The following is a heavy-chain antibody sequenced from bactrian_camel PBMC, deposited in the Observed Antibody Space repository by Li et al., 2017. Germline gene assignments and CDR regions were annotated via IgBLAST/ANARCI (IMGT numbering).Heavy chain of an antibody. V-gene: IGHV3S63*01. D-gene: IGHD4*01. J-gene: IGHJ4*01. CDR1: AVYSC. CDR2: SVSDGGT. Sequence: VQLVESGGGSVQAGGSLRLSCAASAVYSCMAWFRQAPGKEREGVAVSVSDGGTVYADAVKGRFTISRDNAKNTLYLQMDSLKPEDTAMYYCAADTVKASLATIAQFAAYEGHGTQVTVS.